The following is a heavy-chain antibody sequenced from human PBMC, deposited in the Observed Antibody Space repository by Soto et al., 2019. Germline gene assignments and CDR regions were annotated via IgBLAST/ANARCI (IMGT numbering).Heavy chain of an antibody. J-gene: IGHJ4*02. CDR2: IIPIFGTA. V-gene: IGHV1-69*13. CDR1: GCTFSSYA. Sequence: SVKVSCKASGCTFSSYAISWVRQAPGQGLEWMGGIIPIFGTANYAQKFQGRVTITADESTSTAYMELSSLRSEDTAVYYCATDYDSSGYYLTGFDYWGQGTLVTVSS. CDR3: ATDYDSSGYYLTGFDY. D-gene: IGHD3-22*01.